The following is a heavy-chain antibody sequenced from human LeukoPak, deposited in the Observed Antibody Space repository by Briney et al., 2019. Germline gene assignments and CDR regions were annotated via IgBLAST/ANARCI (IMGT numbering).Heavy chain of an antibody. J-gene: IGHJ4*02. D-gene: IGHD1-26*01. V-gene: IGHV3-30*02. CDR3: AKDLTYRRYSGSFVLDY. Sequence: GGSLRLSCAASGFTFSSYGMHWVRQAPGKGLEWVAFIRYDGSNKYYADSVKGRFTISRDNSKNTLYLQMNSLRAEDTAVYYCAKDLTYRRYSGSFVLDYWGQGTLVTVSS. CDR1: GFTFSSYG. CDR2: IRYDGSNK.